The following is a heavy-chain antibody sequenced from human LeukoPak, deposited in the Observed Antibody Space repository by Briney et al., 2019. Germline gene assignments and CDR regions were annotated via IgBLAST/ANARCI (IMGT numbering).Heavy chain of an antibody. V-gene: IGHV3-7*02. Sequence: PGGSLRLSCVASRFSFSSYWMSWVRRAPGKGLEWVANIKQDGNEKYYVDSVEGRFTISRDNAKNSLYLQMNSLRVEDTAIYYCARSPRDSGYNYMDYWGQGTLVTVSS. CDR3: ARSPRDSGYNYMDY. D-gene: IGHD5-12*01. CDR2: IKQDGNEK. CDR1: RFSFSSYW. J-gene: IGHJ4*02.